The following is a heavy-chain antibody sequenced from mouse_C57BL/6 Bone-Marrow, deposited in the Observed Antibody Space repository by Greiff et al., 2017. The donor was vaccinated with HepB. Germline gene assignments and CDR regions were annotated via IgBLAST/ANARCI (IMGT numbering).Heavy chain of an antibody. V-gene: IGHV1-53*01. J-gene: IGHJ1*03. D-gene: IGHD2-3*01. CDR1: GYTFTSYW. Sequence: VQLKQPGTELVKPGASVKLSCKASGYTFTSYWMHWVKQRPGQGLEWIGNINPSNGGTNYNEKFKSKATLTVDKSSSTAYMQLSSLTSEDSAVYYCARDSDDGYGKYFDVWGTGTTVTVSS. CDR3: ARDSDDGYGKYFDV. CDR2: INPSNGGT.